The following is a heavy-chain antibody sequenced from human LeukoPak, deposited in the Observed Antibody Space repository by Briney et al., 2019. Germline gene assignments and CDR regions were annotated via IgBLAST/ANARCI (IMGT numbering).Heavy chain of an antibody. CDR1: GFTFSSYV. Sequence: GGSLRLSCAASGFTFSSYVMSWVRQAPGKGLEWVSGISGRGSSTYYADSVKGRFTISRDNSKNTLYLQMNSLRAEDTAVYYCARDGSGPLFDYWGQGTLVTVSS. CDR3: ARDGSGPLFDY. V-gene: IGHV3-23*01. J-gene: IGHJ4*02. D-gene: IGHD2-15*01. CDR2: ISGRGSST.